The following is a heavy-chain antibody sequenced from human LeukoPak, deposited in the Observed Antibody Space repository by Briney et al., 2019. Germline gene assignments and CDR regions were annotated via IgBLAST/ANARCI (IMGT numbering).Heavy chain of an antibody. J-gene: IGHJ5*02. Sequence: GRSLRLSCAASGFTFSSYAMHWVRQAPGKGLEWVAVISYDGSNKYYADSVKGRFTISRDNSKNTLYLQMNSLRAEDTAVYYCAKAARWDYDILTTNWFDPWGQGTLVTVSS. CDR3: AKAARWDYDILTTNWFDP. CDR2: ISYDGSNK. V-gene: IGHV3-30*04. CDR1: GFTFSSYA. D-gene: IGHD3-9*01.